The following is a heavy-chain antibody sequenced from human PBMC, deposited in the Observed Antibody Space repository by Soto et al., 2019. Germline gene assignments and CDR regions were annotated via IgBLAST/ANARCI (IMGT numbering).Heavy chain of an antibody. CDR1: GVSVSSRGYY. Sequence: PSETLSLTCSVSGVSVSSRGYYWDWIRQPPGKGLEWIGSVAYSGSTYYNPSLKSRVTISEDRSKNAFSLKLDSMTAADTSVYYCARRRKKTDIRPPRGYYFDFWGLGILVTVSS. D-gene: IGHD3-10*01. V-gene: IGHV4-39*02. CDR3: ARRRKKTDIRPPRGYYFDF. CDR2: VAYSGST. J-gene: IGHJ4*02.